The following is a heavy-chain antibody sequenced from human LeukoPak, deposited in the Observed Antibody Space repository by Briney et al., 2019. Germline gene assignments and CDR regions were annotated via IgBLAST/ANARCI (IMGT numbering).Heavy chain of an antibody. CDR3: ARGRAAGD. CDR1: GYNFNYND. D-gene: IGHD2-8*02. CDR2: MNPKSGNT. J-gene: IGHJ4*02. Sequence: ASVKVSCKASGYNFNYNDINWIRQATGQGLEWMGWMNPKSGNTGYAQKFQDRLTMTGDTSITTAYMELSRLTSDDTAIYYCARGRAAGDWGQGTLVTVSS. V-gene: IGHV1-8*01.